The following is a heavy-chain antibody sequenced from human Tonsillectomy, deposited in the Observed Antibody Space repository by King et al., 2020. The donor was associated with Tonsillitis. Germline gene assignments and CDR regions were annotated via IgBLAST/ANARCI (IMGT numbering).Heavy chain of an antibody. CDR3: AGEWRDSSWRRYWYFAL. CDR1: GFTFSSYW. J-gene: IGHJ2*01. V-gene: IGHV3-7*03. CDR2: IKYDGGEK. Sequence: VQLVESGGGLVQPGGSLRLSCAASGFTFSSYWMTWVRQAPGKGLEWVANIKYDGGEKFYVDSVRGRFTISRDNPKNSLFLQMNSLRADDTAVYYCAGEWRDSSWRRYWYFALWGRGSLVTASS. D-gene: IGHD6-13*01.